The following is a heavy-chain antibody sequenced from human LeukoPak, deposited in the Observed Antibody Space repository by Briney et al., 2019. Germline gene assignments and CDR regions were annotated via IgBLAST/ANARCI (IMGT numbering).Heavy chain of an antibody. J-gene: IGHJ4*02. V-gene: IGHV3-30*02. Sequence: GGSLRLSCAASGFSFSGYGMHWVRQAPGKGLGRVTFIRYDGSTKSYADSVKGRFTIARDNSKNTLYLQMNGLRAEDTAVYFCAKDYNNGFDYWGQGALVTVSS. D-gene: IGHD1-14*01. CDR1: GFSFSGYG. CDR2: IRYDGSTK. CDR3: AKDYNNGFDY.